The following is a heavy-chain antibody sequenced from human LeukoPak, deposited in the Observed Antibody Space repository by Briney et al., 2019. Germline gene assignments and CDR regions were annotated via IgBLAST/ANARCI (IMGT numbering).Heavy chain of an antibody. D-gene: IGHD3-3*01. V-gene: IGHV3-64*01. Sequence: PGGSLRLSCAASGFTFSSYAMHWVRQAPGKGLEYVSAISSNGGSTYYANSVKGRFTISRDNSKNTLYLQMGSLRAEDMAVYYCARHYDFWSGYYQGADAFDIWGQGTMVTVSS. J-gene: IGHJ3*02. CDR2: ISSNGGST. CDR1: GFTFSSYA. CDR3: ARHYDFWSGYYQGADAFDI.